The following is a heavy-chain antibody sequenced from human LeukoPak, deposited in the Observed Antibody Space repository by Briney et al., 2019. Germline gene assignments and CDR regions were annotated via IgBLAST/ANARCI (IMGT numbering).Heavy chain of an antibody. D-gene: IGHD6-13*01. CDR2: IYTSGST. CDR1: GGSISSGSYY. J-gene: IGHJ2*01. CDR3: ARVYYSSSYDYWYFDL. V-gene: IGHV4-61*02. Sequence: SETLSLTCTVSGGSISSGSYYWSWIRQPAGKGLEWIGRIYTSGSTNYNPSLKSRVTISADTSKNQFSLKLSSVTAADTAVYYCARVYYSSSYDYWYFDLWGRGTLVTVSS.